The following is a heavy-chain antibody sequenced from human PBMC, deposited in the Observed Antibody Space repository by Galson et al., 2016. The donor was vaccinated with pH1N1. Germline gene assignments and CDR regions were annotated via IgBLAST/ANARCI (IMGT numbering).Heavy chain of an antibody. J-gene: IGHJ4*02. V-gene: IGHV1-46*01. CDR2: IDPSDGTT. CDR1: GYSVTRYY. Sequence: SVKVSCKASGYSVTRYYMHWVRQAPGQGLEWMGIIDPSDGTTTYSQKSQGRITMTRDTPTNSVYMELSSLTSDDTAVYYCAGRYYFDYWGQGTLITVSS. CDR3: AGRYYFDY.